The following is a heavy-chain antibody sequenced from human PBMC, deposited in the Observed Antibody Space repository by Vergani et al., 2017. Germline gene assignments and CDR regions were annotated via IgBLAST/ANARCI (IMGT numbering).Heavy chain of an antibody. CDR3: ARVLRQLTPASTFDS. V-gene: IGHV4-31*03. Sequence: QVQLQESGPGLVKPSQTLSLTCTVPGGSISSGASYWSWIRQHPGKGLEWIGYLYYSWSIYYNPSLKSRFTISLDTSKNQFSLKLSSVTAADTAVYYCARVLRQLTPASTFDSWGQGTLVTVSS. D-gene: IGHD2-15*01. CDR1: GGSISSGASY. J-gene: IGHJ5*01. CDR2: LYYSWSI.